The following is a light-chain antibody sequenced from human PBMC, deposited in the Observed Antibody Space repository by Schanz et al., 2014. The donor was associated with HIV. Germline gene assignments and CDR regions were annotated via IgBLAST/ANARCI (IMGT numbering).Light chain of an antibody. CDR1: NSDIGGYNF. J-gene: IGLJ2*01. CDR3: AAWDDSLNGVV. CDR2: DVN. V-gene: IGLV2-14*03. Sequence: QSALTQPASVSGSPGQSITISCTGTNSDIGGYNFVSWYQQHADKAPKLIIYDVNNRPSGVSNRFSGSKSGNTASLTISGLQSADEAEYYCAAWDDSLNGVVFGGGTKLTVL.